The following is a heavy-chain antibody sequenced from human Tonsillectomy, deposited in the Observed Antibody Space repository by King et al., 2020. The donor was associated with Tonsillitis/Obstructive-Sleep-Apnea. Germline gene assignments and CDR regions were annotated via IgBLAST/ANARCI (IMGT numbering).Heavy chain of an antibody. CDR2: IDWDDDK. Sequence: TLKESGPALVKPTQTLTLTCTLSGLSLSTSGLCVSWIRQPPGKAPEWLARIDWDDDKYYSTSLKTRLTISKDTSKNQVVLTMTNMDPVDTATYYCARIRSGDYDVFDIWGQGTMVTVSS. J-gene: IGHJ3*02. D-gene: IGHD7-27*01. CDR1: GLSLSTSGLC. CDR3: ARIRSGDYDVFDI. V-gene: IGHV2-70*11.